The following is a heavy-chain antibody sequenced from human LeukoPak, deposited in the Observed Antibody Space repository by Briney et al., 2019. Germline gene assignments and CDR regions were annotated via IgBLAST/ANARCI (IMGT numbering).Heavy chain of an antibody. CDR2: IYYSGST. J-gene: IGHJ3*02. D-gene: IGHD2-15*01. CDR3: ARRWELHAFDI. V-gene: IGHV4-39*01. CDR1: GGSISSSSYY. Sequence: SETLSLTCTVSGGSISSSSYYWGWIRQPPGKGLEWIGSIYYSGSTYYNPSLKSRVTISVDTSKNQFSLKLSSVTAADTAVYYCARRWELHAFDIWGKGQWSPSLQ.